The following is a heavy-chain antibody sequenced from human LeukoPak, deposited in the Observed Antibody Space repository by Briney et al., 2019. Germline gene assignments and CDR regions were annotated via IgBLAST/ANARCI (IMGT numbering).Heavy chain of an antibody. D-gene: IGHD2-15*01. CDR2: ISDSGSTI. CDR3: GAAVAPTPDY. J-gene: IGHJ4*02. CDR1: GFTFSDYY. V-gene: IGHV3-11*01. Sequence: GGSLRLSCAASGFTFSDYYMSWIRQAPGKGLEWVSYISDSGSTIYYADSVKGRFIVSRDNAKNSLYLLMSSLRAEDTAVYYCGAAVAPTPDYWGQGTLVTVSS.